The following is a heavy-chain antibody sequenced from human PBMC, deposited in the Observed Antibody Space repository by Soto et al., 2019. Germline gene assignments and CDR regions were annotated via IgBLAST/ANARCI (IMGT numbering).Heavy chain of an antibody. D-gene: IGHD3-22*01. Sequence: PSETLSLTCTVSGGSISSYYWSWIRQPPGKGLEWIGYIYYSGSTNYNPSLKSRVTISVDTSKNQFSLKLSSVTAADTAVYYCARTYYDSSGFDYWGQGTLVTVS. J-gene: IGHJ4*02. CDR2: IYYSGST. CDR1: GGSISSYY. CDR3: ARTYYDSSGFDY. V-gene: IGHV4-59*01.